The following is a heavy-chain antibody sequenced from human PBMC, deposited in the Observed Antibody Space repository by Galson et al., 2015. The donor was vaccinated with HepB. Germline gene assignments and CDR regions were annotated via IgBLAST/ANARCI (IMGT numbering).Heavy chain of an antibody. CDR2: ISSSSSYI. V-gene: IGHV3-21*01. D-gene: IGHD4-23*01. Sequence: SLRLSCAASGFTFSSYSMNWVRQAPGKGLEWVSSISSSSSYIYYADSVKGRFTISRDNAKNSLYLQMNSLRAEDTAVYYCARDRMVTPYAFDIWGQGTMVTVSS. J-gene: IGHJ3*02. CDR1: GFTFSSYS. CDR3: ARDRMVTPYAFDI.